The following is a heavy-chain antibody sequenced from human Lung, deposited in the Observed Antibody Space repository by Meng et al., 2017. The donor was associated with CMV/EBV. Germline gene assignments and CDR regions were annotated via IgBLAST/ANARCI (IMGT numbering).Heavy chain of an antibody. CDR1: GFTFSDYY. Sequence: QVPLVEFGGGLVKPGGSLRLSCTGCGFTFSDYYMSWIRQAPGKGLEWVSYISPTTGYTEYADSVKGRFTISRDNAKNSLFLQMNSLRSEDTAVYYCARDFSLYRTSGVQWGQGTLVTVSS. CDR2: ISPTTGYT. V-gene: IGHV3-11*05. CDR3: ARDFSLYRTSGVQ. D-gene: IGHD2-8*01. J-gene: IGHJ4*02.